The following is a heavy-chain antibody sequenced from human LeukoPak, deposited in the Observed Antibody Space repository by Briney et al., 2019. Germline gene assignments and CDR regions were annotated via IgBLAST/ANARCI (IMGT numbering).Heavy chain of an antibody. J-gene: IGHJ5*02. Sequence: PGGSLRLSCAASGFTFSSYAMHWVRQAPGKGLEWVAVISYDGSKKYYADSVKGRFTISRDNSKNTLYLQMNSLRAEDTAVYYCARDRPLTTVVIYGWFDPWGQGTLVTVSS. CDR2: ISYDGSKK. D-gene: IGHD4-23*01. CDR1: GFTFSSYA. CDR3: ARDRPLTTVVIYGWFDP. V-gene: IGHV3-30*04.